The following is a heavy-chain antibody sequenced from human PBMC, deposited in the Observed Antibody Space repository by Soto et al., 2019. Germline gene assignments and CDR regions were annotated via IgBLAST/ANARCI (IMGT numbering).Heavy chain of an antibody. CDR2: ISSSGSTI. V-gene: IGHV3-48*03. D-gene: IGHD6-19*01. Sequence: PGGSLRLSCAASGFTFSSYEMNWVRQAPGKGLEWVSYISSSGSTIYYTDSVKGRFTISRDNAKNSLYLQMNSLRAEDTAVYYCARAEREQWLIFDYWGQGTLVTVSS. CDR3: ARAEREQWLIFDY. CDR1: GFTFSSYE. J-gene: IGHJ4*02.